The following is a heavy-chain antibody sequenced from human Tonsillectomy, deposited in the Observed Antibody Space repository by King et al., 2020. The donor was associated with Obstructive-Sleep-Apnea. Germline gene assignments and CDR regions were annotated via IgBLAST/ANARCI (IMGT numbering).Heavy chain of an antibody. CDR1: GLIFSYAW. Sequence: VQLVEAGGGLVKPGGSLRVSCAVSGLIFSYAWMNWFCHAPGKGLEWVGRSKSKTDGGTVHYAAPVKGRFTISRDDSKNTLYLQMESLKSEDTAVYYCTTGNDGYWGQGTLVTVSS. D-gene: IGHD1-1*01. CDR2: SKSKTDGGTV. J-gene: IGHJ4*02. V-gene: IGHV3-15*01. CDR3: TTGNDGY.